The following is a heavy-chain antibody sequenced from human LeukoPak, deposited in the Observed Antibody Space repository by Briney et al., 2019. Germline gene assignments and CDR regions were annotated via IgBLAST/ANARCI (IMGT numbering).Heavy chain of an antibody. CDR1: GFTFSSYG. CDR2: IWYDGSNK. Sequence: GGSLRLSCAASGFTFSSYGMHWVRQAPGKGLEWVAVIWYDGSNKYYADSVKGRFTISRDNSKNTLYLQMNSLRAEDTAVYYCARDRSKAWSLDYWGQGTLVTVSS. V-gene: IGHV3-33*01. J-gene: IGHJ4*02. D-gene: IGHD2-8*02. CDR3: ARDRSKAWSLDY.